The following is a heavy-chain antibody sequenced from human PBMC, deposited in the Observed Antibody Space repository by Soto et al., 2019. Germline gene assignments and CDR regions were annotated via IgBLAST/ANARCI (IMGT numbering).Heavy chain of an antibody. CDR3: ARDVRVGEPDYFDD. CDR2: IGADGTHK. CDR1: GFIIPCCA. J-gene: IGHJ4*02. V-gene: IGHV3-30*01. Sequence: QVRLVESGGGVVQPGWSLRLSCAASGFIIPCCAIHWIRQSPGKGLEWVAVIGADGTHKYYGDSVQGRFTISRDTSQNMVFLQMDSLTAEDTALYYCARDVRVGEPDYFDDWGQGTLVSVSS. D-gene: IGHD1-26*01.